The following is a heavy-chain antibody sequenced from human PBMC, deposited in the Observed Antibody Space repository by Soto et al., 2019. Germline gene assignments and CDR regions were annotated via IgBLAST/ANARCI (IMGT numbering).Heavy chain of an antibody. Sequence: ASVKVSCKASGYTFTGYYMHWVRQAPGQGLEWMGWINPNSGGTNYAQKFQGWVTMTRDTSISTAYMELSRLGSDDTAVYYCARDATPRWLQRPGGWRADYNWFDPWGQGTLVTVSS. CDR1: GYTFTGYY. V-gene: IGHV1-2*04. CDR3: ARDATPRWLQRPGGWRADYNWFDP. J-gene: IGHJ5*02. CDR2: INPNSGGT. D-gene: IGHD5-12*01.